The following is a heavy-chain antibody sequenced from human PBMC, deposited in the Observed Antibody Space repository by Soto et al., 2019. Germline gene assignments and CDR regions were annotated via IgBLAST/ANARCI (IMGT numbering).Heavy chain of an antibody. V-gene: IGHV1-2*04. D-gene: IGHD1-1*01. J-gene: IGHJ4*02. CDR3: ARAANWNDAWYFDY. Sequence: ASLKVSCKASGYTFTGYYMHWVRQAPGQGLEWMGWINPNSGGTNYAQKFQGWVTMTRDTSISTAYMELSRLRSDDTAVYYCARAANWNDAWYFDYWGQGTLVTVSS. CDR1: GYTFTGYY. CDR2: INPNSGGT.